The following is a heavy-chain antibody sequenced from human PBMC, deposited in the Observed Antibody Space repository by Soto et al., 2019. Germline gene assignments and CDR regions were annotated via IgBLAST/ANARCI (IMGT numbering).Heavy chain of an antibody. Sequence: QVQLVQSGAEVKKPGASVKVSCKASGYTFTSYGISWVRQAPGQGLEWMGWISAYNGNTNYAQKLQGRVTMTTDTSXSTAYMELRSLRSDDTAVYYCATRSVYCSSTSCYGYWGQGTLVTVSS. CDR1: GYTFTSYG. D-gene: IGHD2-2*01. CDR2: ISAYNGNT. CDR3: ATRSVYCSSTSCYGY. J-gene: IGHJ4*02. V-gene: IGHV1-18*01.